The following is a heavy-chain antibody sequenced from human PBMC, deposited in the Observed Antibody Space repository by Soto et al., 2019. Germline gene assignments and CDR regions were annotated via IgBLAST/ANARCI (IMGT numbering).Heavy chain of an antibody. Sequence: PSETLSVTCTVSGGSLSSYYWSWIRQPPGKGLEWIGYIYYSGSTNYNPSLKSRVTISVDTSKNQFSLKLSSVTAADTAVYYCARSNGDYGDYWGQGTLVTVSS. CDR1: GGSLSSYY. D-gene: IGHD4-17*01. CDR3: ARSNGDYGDY. V-gene: IGHV4-59*01. J-gene: IGHJ4*02. CDR2: IYYSGST.